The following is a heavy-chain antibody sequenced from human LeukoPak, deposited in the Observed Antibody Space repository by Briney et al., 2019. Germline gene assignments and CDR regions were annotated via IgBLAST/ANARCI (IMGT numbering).Heavy chain of an antibody. CDR2: ISYDGSNK. CDR1: GFTFSSYV. CDR3: ARDYMEEDFDY. J-gene: IGHJ4*02. V-gene: IGHV3-30*04. D-gene: IGHD3-10*01. Sequence: PGRSLRLSCAASGFTFSSYVMHWVRQAPGKGLEWVAIISYDGSNKYYADSVKGRFTISRDNSKNTLYLQMNSLRAEDTAVYYCARDYMEEDFDYWGQGTLVTVSS.